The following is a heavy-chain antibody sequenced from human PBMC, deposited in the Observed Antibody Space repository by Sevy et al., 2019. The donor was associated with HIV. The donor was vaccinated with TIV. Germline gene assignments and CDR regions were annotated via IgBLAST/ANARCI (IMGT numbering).Heavy chain of an antibody. J-gene: IGHJ4*02. D-gene: IGHD2-8*01. Sequence: GGSLRLSCAASGFTFSKYSMGWVRHLPGRGRGWVSTLRLGWGEINYADSGKGRFTISRDNSKSSVYLQMNNLRPEDTAVYYCAREGCTKPHDYWGQGTLVTVSS. CDR2: LRLGWGEI. V-gene: IGHV3-23*01. CDR3: AREGCTKPHDY. CDR1: GFTFSKYS.